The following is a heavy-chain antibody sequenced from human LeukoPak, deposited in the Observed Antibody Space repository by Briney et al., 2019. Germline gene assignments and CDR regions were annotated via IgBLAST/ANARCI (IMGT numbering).Heavy chain of an antibody. J-gene: IGHJ4*02. CDR2: ISPYNGDT. D-gene: IGHD6-13*01. Sequence: ASVKVSCKASHYTFTSYGISWVRQAPGQGLEWLGWISPYNGDTRSAQMLQGRVSMTTDTSTSTAYMELRSLRSDDTAVYYCARLILGVASAGFDYWGQGTLVTISS. CDR1: HYTFTSYG. V-gene: IGHV1-18*01. CDR3: ARLILGVASAGFDY.